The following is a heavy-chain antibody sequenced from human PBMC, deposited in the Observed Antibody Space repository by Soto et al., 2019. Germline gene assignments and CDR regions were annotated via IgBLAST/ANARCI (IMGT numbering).Heavy chain of an antibody. V-gene: IGHV3-23*01. Sequence: PGGSLRLSCAASGFTFSTYAMSWVRQAPGKGLEWVSGLSGSGGSTYYADSVKGRFTISRDNSRNTLYLQMNSLRAEDTAVYYCAKGNDYDILTGYYNYYFDYWGQGALVTVSS. J-gene: IGHJ4*02. CDR3: AKGNDYDILTGYYNYYFDY. CDR1: GFTFSTYA. CDR2: LSGSGGST. D-gene: IGHD3-9*01.